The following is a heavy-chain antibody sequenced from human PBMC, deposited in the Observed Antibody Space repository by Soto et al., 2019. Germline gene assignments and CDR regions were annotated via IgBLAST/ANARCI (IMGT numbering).Heavy chain of an antibody. CDR3: ARDPHCSSTSCLGYFDL. V-gene: IGHV1-69*04. J-gene: IGHJ2*01. CDR2: IIPILGIA. CDR1: GYTFTSYY. D-gene: IGHD2-2*01. Sequence: SVKVSCKASGYTFTSYYMHWVRQAPGQGLEWMGRIIPILGIANYAQKFQGRVTITADKSTSTAYMELSSLRSEDTAVYYCARDPHCSSTSCLGYFDLWGRGTLVTVSS.